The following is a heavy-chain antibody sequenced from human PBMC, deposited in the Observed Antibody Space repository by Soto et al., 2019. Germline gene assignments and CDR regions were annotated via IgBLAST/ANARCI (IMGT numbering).Heavy chain of an antibody. CDR1: GGSVSSGSYY. D-gene: IGHD3-3*01. CDR2: IYYSGSY. Sequence: SETLSLTCTVSGGSVSSGSYYWSWIRQPPWQGLEWIGYIYYSGSYNYNLSLKSRVTISVDTSKNQFSLKLSSVTAADTSVCYWARDYRGEGPMTCDFWNGYFDYYYYGMDVWGQGXTVTVSS. CDR3: ARDYRGEGPMTCDFWNGYFDYYYYGMDV. V-gene: IGHV4-61*01. J-gene: IGHJ6*02.